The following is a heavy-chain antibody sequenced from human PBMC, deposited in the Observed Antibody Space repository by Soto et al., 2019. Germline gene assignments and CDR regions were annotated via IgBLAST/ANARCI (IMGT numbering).Heavy chain of an antibody. CDR1: GGSISSYY. J-gene: IGHJ6*02. CDR3: ASQDTVMDYGMHV. V-gene: IGHV4-59*01. D-gene: IGHD5-18*01. CDR2: IYYSGST. Sequence: SETLSLTCTVSGGSISSYYWSWIRQPPGKGLEWIGYIYYSGSTNYNPSLKSRVTISVDTSKNQFSLKLSSVTAADTAVYYCASQDTVMDYGMHVWGQGTTATVSS.